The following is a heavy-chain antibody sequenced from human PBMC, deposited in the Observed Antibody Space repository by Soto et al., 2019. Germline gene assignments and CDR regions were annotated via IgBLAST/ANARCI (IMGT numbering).Heavy chain of an antibody. CDR2: IIAIFGTA. V-gene: IGHV1-69*01. CDR3: ARVGMAAAGTYYYYGMDV. Sequence: QVQLVQSGAEVKKPGSSVKVSCKASGGTFSSYAISWVRQAPGQGLEWMGGIIAIFGTANYAQKFQGRVTITADESTITAYMELSSLRSEDTAVYYCARVGMAAAGTYYYYGMDVWGQGTTVTVSS. CDR1: GGTFSSYA. J-gene: IGHJ6*02. D-gene: IGHD6-13*01.